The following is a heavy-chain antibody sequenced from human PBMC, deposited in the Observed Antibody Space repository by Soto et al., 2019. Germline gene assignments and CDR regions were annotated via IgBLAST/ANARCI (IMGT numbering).Heavy chain of an antibody. CDR1: GFTFSSYG. CDR3: AKAKSSGYVDY. D-gene: IGHD6-19*01. J-gene: IGHJ4*02. CDR2: ISYDGSNK. Sequence: GGSLRLSCAASGFTFSSYGMHWVRQAPGKGLEWVAVISYDGSNKYYADSVKGRFTTSRDNSKNTLYLQMNSLRAGDTAVYYCAKAKSSGYVDYWGQGTLVTVSS. V-gene: IGHV3-30*18.